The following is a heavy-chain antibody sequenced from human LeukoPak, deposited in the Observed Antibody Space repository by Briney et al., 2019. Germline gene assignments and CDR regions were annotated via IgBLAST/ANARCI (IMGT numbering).Heavy chain of an antibody. CDR2: ISAYNGNT. Sequence: ASVKVSCKASGYTFTSYGISWVRQAPGQGLEWMGWISAYNGNTNYAQKLQGRVTITTDTSTSTAYMELRSLRSDDTAVYYCARAGGDNCLEGDDYWGQGTLVTVSS. CDR1: GYTFTSYG. CDR3: ARAGGDNCLEGDDY. V-gene: IGHV1-18*01. J-gene: IGHJ4*02. D-gene: IGHD1-1*01.